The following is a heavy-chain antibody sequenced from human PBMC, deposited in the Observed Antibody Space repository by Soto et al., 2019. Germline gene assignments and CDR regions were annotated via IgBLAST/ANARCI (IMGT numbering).Heavy chain of an antibody. J-gene: IGHJ5*02. Sequence: GASVKVSCKASGGTFSSYTISWVRQAPGQGLEWMGRIIPILGIANYAQKFQGRVTITADKSTSTAYMELSSLRSEDTAVYYCARNDYGDSPWFDPWGQGTLVTVSS. CDR2: IIPILGIA. D-gene: IGHD4-17*01. CDR3: ARNDYGDSPWFDP. V-gene: IGHV1-69*02. CDR1: GGTFSSYT.